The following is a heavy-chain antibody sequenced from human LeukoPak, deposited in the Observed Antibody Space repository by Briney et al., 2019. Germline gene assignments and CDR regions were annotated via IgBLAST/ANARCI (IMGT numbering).Heavy chain of an antibody. CDR3: ARGATIFGVMVRGWYYGMDV. CDR1: GGSFSGYY. V-gene: IGHV4-34*01. Sequence: PSETLSLTCAVYGGSFSGYYWSWIRQPPGKGLEWIGEINHSGSTNYNPSLKSRVTISVDTSKNQFSLKLSSVTAADTAVYYCARGATIFGVMVRGWYYGMDVWGQGTTVTVSS. D-gene: IGHD3-3*01. J-gene: IGHJ6*02. CDR2: INHSGST.